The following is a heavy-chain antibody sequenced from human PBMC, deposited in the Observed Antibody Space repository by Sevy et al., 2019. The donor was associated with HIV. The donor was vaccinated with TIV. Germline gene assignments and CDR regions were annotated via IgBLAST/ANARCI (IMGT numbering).Heavy chain of an antibody. CDR3: ARGGRRIDVYNRKDAFDI. CDR1: GFTFSSYE. V-gene: IGHV3-48*03. Sequence: GGSLRLSCAASGFTFSSYEMNWVRQSPGKGLEWLSHISSSGSSMYYADSVKGRFTISRDNAKNSLYLQMNSPRAEDTAVYYCARGGRRIDVYNRKDAFDIWGQGTMVTVSS. D-gene: IGHD1-20*01. CDR2: ISSSGSSM. J-gene: IGHJ3*02.